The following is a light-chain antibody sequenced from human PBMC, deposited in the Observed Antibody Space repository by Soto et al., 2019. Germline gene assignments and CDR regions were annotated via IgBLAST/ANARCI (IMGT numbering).Light chain of an antibody. V-gene: IGKV3-20*01. Sequence: EIVLTQSPGTLSLSPGERATLSCRASQSVSSNYLAWYQQKPGQAPRLLIYGASSRATGIPDRFSGSGSGTYLTLTISRLEPEEFAVYYCQQYGSSFTFGPGTKVEIK. J-gene: IGKJ3*01. CDR1: QSVSSNY. CDR2: GAS. CDR3: QQYGSSFT.